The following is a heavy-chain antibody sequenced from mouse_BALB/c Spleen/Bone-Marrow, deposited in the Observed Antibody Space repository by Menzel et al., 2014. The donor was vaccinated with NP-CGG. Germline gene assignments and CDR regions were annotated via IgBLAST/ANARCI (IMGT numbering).Heavy chain of an antibody. Sequence: QVQLKESGAELVKPGASVKMSCKASGYTFTSYWMHWVKQRPGQGLEWIGYINPSTGYTEYNQKFKDKATLTADKSSSTAYMQLSSLTSEDSAVYYCARESYGNWFAYWGQGTLVTVSA. D-gene: IGHD2-1*01. CDR1: GYTFTSYW. V-gene: IGHV1S26*01. CDR3: ARESYGNWFAY. CDR2: INPSTGYT. J-gene: IGHJ3*01.